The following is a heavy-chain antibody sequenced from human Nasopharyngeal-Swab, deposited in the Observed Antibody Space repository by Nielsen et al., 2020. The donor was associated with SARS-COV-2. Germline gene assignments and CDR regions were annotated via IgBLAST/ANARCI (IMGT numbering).Heavy chain of an antibody. V-gene: IGHV2-26*01. CDR2: IFSNDDK. CDR1: GFSLSNARMG. Sequence: SGPTLVKPTETLTLTCTVSGFSLSNARMGVSWIRQPPGKALEWLAHIFSNDDKSYSTSLKSRLTISKDTSKSQVVLTMTNMDPVDTATYYCARIPRGVLWFGESGYYYYYMDVWGKGTTVTVSS. CDR3: ARIPRGVLWFGESGYYYYYMDV. J-gene: IGHJ6*03. D-gene: IGHD3-10*01.